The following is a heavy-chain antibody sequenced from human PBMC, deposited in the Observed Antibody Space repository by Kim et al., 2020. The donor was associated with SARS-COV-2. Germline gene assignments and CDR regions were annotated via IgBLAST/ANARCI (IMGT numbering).Heavy chain of an antibody. CDR1: GGTFSSYA. CDR2: IIPIFGTA. CDR3: ARHGPVTSLRFLEWLLMVD. J-gene: IGHJ4*02. Sequence: SVKVSCKASGGTFSSYAISWVRQAPGQGLEWMGGIIPIFGTANYAQKFQGRVTITADESTSTAYMELSSLRSEDTAVYYCARHGPVTSLRFLEWLLMVDWGQGTLVTVSS. V-gene: IGHV1-69*13. D-gene: IGHD3-3*01.